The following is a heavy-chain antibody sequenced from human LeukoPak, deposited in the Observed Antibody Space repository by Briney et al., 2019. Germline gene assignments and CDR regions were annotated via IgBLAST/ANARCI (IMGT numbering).Heavy chain of an antibody. CDR3: ARGGSPMVRPLYYFDY. V-gene: IGHV3-20*01. CDR2: INWNGGST. Sequence: PGGSLRLSCAASGFTFDDYGMSWVRQAPGKGLEWVSGINWNGGSTGYADSVKGRFTISRDNAKNSLYLQMNSLRAEDTALYHCARGGSPMVRPLYYFDYWGQGTLVTVSS. CDR1: GFTFDDYG. D-gene: IGHD3-10*01. J-gene: IGHJ4*02.